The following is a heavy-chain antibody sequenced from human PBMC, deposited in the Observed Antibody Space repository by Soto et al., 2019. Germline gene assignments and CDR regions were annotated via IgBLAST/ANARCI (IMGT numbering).Heavy chain of an antibody. D-gene: IGHD2-15*01. CDR1: GYTFTSYD. CDR3: ERGLGSCSDFDY. CDR2: MNPNSGNT. J-gene: IGHJ4*02. Sequence: QLQQVQSGAEVKKPEASVKVSCKASGYTFTSYDINWVRQATGQALEWMGWMNPNSGNTGYAKTFQGRVTMTSNTRITTAYMALSRLRSEDTAVDYCERGLGSCSDFDYWGQGTLVTVSS. V-gene: IGHV1-8*02.